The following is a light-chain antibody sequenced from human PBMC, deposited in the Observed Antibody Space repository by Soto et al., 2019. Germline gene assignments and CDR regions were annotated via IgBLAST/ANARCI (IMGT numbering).Light chain of an antibody. V-gene: IGLV1-51*02. J-gene: IGLJ2*01. CDR2: ENN. CDR3: GTWHSSLSGVV. Sequence: QSVLTQPPSVSAAPGQKVTISCSGSSANIGNNYVSWYQQLPGTAPKVLIYENNKRPSGIPDRFSGSKSGTSATLGITGLQTGDEADYYCGTWHSSLSGVVFGGGTQLTVL. CDR1: SANIGNNY.